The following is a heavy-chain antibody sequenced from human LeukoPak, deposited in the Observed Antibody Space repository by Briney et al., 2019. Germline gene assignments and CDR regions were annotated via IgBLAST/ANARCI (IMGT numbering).Heavy chain of an antibody. Sequence: GGSLRLSCAASGFTFSSYGMHWVRQAPGKGLEWVAFIRYDGSNKYYADSVKGRFTISRDNSKNTLYLQVNSLRVEDTAVYYCAKDVLWFGEDSGHYFDCWGQGTLVTVSS. CDR2: IRYDGSNK. CDR1: GFTFSSYG. V-gene: IGHV3-30*02. J-gene: IGHJ4*02. D-gene: IGHD3-10*01. CDR3: AKDVLWFGEDSGHYFDC.